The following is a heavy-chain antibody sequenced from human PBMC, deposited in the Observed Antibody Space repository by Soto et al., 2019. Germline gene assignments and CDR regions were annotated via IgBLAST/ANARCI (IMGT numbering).Heavy chain of an antibody. J-gene: IGHJ6*02. CDR3: AKERYYYDSSGYYPFNGMDV. V-gene: IGHV3-23*01. CDR1: GFTFSSYA. CDR2: ISGSGGST. D-gene: IGHD3-22*01. Sequence: GGSLRLSCAASGFTFSSYAMSWVRQAPGKGLEWVSAISGSGGSTYYADSVKGRFTISRDNSKNTLYLQMNSLRAEDTAVYYCAKERYYYDSSGYYPFNGMDVWGQGTTVTVSS.